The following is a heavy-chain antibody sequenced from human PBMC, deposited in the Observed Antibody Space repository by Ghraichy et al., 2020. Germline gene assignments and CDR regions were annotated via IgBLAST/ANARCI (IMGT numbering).Heavy chain of an antibody. CDR1: GYTFTSYG. V-gene: IGHV1-18*01. CDR3: AREGMVRGNPQFDY. J-gene: IGHJ4*02. CDR2: ISAYNGDT. D-gene: IGHD3-10*01. Sequence: ASVKVSCKASGYTFTSYGISWVRQAPGQGLEWMGWISAYNGDTNYAQKLQGRVTMTTDTSTSTAYMELRSLRSDDTAVYYCAREGMVRGNPQFDYWGQGTLVTVSS.